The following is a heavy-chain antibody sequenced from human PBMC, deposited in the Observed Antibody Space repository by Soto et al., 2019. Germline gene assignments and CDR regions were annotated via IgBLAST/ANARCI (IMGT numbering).Heavy chain of an antibody. CDR3: ARGGGGGLFEH. CDR2: ISPKSTYR. V-gene: IGHV3-21*05. Sequence: GGSLRLSCAASGFTFSSYAMHWVRQAPGKGLEWLSHISPKSTYRNYADSVKGRFTISRDNTKSSLFLQMNSLGVEDTAVYYCARGGGGGLFEHWGQGVLVTVSS. J-gene: IGHJ4*02. CDR1: GFTFSSYA. D-gene: IGHD2-21*01.